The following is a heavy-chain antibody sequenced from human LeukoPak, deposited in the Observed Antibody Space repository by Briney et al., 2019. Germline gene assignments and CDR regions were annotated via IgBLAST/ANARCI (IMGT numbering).Heavy chain of an antibody. Sequence: GASVKVSCKASGYTFTGYYMHWVRQAPGQGLEWMGWINPNSGGTNYAQKFQGRVTMTRDTSISTAYMELSSLRSEDTAVYCCARGLSSTSCLSWCDYYYYMDVWGKGTTVPVSS. V-gene: IGHV1-2*02. CDR2: INPNSGGT. D-gene: IGHD2-2*01. CDR3: ARGLSSTSCLSWCDYYYYMDV. CDR1: GYTFTGYY. J-gene: IGHJ6*03.